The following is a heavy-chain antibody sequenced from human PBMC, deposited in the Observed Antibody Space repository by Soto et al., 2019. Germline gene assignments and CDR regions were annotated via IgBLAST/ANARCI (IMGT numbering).Heavy chain of an antibody. J-gene: IGHJ6*02. Sequence: QVQLVESGGGVVQPGRSLRLSCAASGSTLNNYGMHWVRQAPGKGLEWLAVIWNDGSNNYYANSVKGRFTISRDNSKNTQYLQMNSLRAEDTAVYYCARRQIPPPTRGAANARGGMDVWGQGTTVTVSS. CDR2: IWNDGSNN. CDR1: GSTLNNYG. CDR3: ARRQIPPPTRGAANARGGMDV. D-gene: IGHD6-13*01. V-gene: IGHV3-33*01.